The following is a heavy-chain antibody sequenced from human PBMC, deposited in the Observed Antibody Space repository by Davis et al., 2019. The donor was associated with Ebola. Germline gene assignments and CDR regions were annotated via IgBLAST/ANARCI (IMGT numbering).Heavy chain of an antibody. V-gene: IGHV3-23*01. CDR2: ISGSGGST. CDR1: VITFSSYA. D-gene: IGHD4-17*01. Sequence: PGGSLRLSCADSVITFSSYAMTWVRQAPGKGLEWVSAISGSGGSTYYADSVKGRFTISRDNSKNTLYLQMGSLRAEGMAVYYCARGDYAYYYYGMDVWGQGTTVTVSS. CDR3: ARGDYAYYYYGMDV. J-gene: IGHJ6*02.